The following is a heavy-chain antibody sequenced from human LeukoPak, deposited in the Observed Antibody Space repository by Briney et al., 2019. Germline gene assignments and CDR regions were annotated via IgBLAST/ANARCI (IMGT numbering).Heavy chain of an antibody. CDR3: AKDLAMIVPDAFDI. J-gene: IGHJ3*02. V-gene: IGHV3-23*01. CDR1: GFTFSSYA. CDR2: ISGICGST. Sequence: GGSLRLSCAASGFTFSSYAMSWVRQAPGKGLEWVSAISGICGSTYYADSVKGRFTISRDHSKNTLYLQMNSVRADDTAVYYCAKDLAMIVPDAFDIWGQGTMVTVSS. D-gene: IGHD3-22*01.